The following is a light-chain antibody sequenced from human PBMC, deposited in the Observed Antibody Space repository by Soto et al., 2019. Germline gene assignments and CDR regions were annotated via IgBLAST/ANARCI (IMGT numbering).Light chain of an antibody. CDR1: SSDVGGYNY. J-gene: IGLJ1*01. CDR3: CSYTSSSTRV. CDR2: EVS. Sequence: QSALTQPASVSGSPGQSITISCTGTSSDVGGYNYVSWYQQHPGKAPKLMIYEVSNRPSGVSNRFSGSKSGNTASLTIAGRQAEEEAADYCCSYTSSSTRVFGTGTKLTVL. V-gene: IGLV2-14*01.